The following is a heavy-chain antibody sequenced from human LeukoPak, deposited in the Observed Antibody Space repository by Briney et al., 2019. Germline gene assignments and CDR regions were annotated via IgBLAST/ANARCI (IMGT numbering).Heavy chain of an antibody. V-gene: IGHV3-64D*09. CDR2: IRSDGGST. CDR3: VKPANGLVSYFDY. J-gene: IGHJ4*02. D-gene: IGHD3/OR15-3a*01. Sequence: GGSLRLSCSASAFTFSTYAMHWVRPAPGKGMEYVSAIRSDGGSTYYADSVKGRFPISRDNSKNTRYLQMSSLRAEHTTVYHWVKPANGLVSYFDYWGQGTLVTVSS. CDR1: AFTFSTYA.